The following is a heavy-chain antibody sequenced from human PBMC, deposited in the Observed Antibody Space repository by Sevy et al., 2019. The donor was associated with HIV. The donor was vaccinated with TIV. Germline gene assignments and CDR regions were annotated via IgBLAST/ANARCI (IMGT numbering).Heavy chain of an antibody. CDR2: ISHDGGTQ. J-gene: IGHJ4*02. V-gene: IGHV3-30*18. CDR3: AKDLFGDYCLCSVDY. Sequence: GGSLRLSCAASGFSFSRYGIHWVRQAPGRGLEWVAVISHDGGTQYYAGSVKGRFTVSRDNSKYTAYLEMDSLSTEDTAVYFCAKDLFGDYCLCSVDYWGQGALVTVSS. CDR1: GFSFSRYG. D-gene: IGHD4-17*01.